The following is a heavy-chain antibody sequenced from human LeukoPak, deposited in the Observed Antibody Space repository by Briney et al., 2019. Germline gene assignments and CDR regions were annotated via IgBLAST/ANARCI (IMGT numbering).Heavy chain of an antibody. CDR3: ARAKPRLEYCSGGSCFGYYFDY. J-gene: IGHJ4*02. V-gene: IGHV4-59*01. Sequence: PSETLSLTCTVSGGSISSYYWSWIRQPPGKGLEWIGYIYYSGSTNYNPSLKSRVTISVDTSKNQFSLKLSSVTAADTAVYYCARAKPRLEYCSGGSCFGYYFDYWGQGTLDTVSS. D-gene: IGHD2-15*01. CDR2: IYYSGST. CDR1: GGSISSYY.